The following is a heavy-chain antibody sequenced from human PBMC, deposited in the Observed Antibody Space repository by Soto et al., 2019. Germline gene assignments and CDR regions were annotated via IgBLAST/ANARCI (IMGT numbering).Heavy chain of an antibody. CDR1: GGSISSGDYY. CDR2: IYYSGST. D-gene: IGHD3-16*01. CDR3: AGITHTDHNYYYYGLDV. Sequence: SETLSLTCTVSGGSISSGDYYWSWIRQPPGKGLEWIGYIYYSGSTYYNPSLKSRVTISVDTSKNQFSLKLSSVTAADTAVYYCAGITHTDHNYYYYGLDVWGQGTTATVSS. V-gene: IGHV4-30-4*01. J-gene: IGHJ6*02.